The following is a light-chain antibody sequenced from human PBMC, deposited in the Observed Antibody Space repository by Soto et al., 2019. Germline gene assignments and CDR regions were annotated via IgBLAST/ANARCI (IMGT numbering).Light chain of an antibody. Sequence: QSALTQPRSVSGSPGQSVTISCTGTSSDVGGYNYVSWYQQHPGKAPKVMIYDVSERPSGVPDRFSGSKSGNTASLTISGLQAEDEADYYCCSYGGSPRYVLGTGTKVTVL. V-gene: IGLV2-11*01. CDR2: DVS. CDR3: CSYGGSPRYV. CDR1: SSDVGGYNY. J-gene: IGLJ1*01.